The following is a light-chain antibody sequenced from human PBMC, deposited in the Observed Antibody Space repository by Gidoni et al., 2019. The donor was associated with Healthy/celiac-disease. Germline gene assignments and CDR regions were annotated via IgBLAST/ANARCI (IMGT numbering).Light chain of an antibody. Sequence: EIVLTQSPGTLSLSPGERATLSCSDSQSVSSSYLAWYQQKPGQAPRLLIYGASSRATGIPDRFSVSGSGTDFTLTISRLEPGDFAGYYCQQYGSSPPWTFGQGTKVEIK. CDR3: QQYGSSPPWT. CDR2: GAS. J-gene: IGKJ1*01. V-gene: IGKV3-20*01. CDR1: QSVSSSY.